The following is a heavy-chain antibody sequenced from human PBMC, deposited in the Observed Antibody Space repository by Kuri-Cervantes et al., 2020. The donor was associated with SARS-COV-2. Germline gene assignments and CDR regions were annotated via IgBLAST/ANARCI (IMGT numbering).Heavy chain of an antibody. D-gene: IGHD1-1*01. Sequence: GGSLRLSCSASGFDFDSYSMNWVRQAPGKGLEWVSSISSSSSYIYYADSVKGRFTISRDNAKNMLFLQMNSLRAEDTAMYYCVRDGDHWNFDYWGQGTLVTVSS. CDR2: ISSSSSYI. CDR1: GFDFDSYS. J-gene: IGHJ4*02. V-gene: IGHV3-21*01. CDR3: VRDGDHWNFDY.